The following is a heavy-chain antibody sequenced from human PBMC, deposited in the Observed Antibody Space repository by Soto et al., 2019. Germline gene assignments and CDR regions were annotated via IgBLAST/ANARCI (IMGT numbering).Heavy chain of an antibody. J-gene: IGHJ5*02. Sequence: GSGPTLGNHTQSLTLTCTFSGFSLSTSGVGVGWIRQPPGKALEWLALIYWDDDKRYSPSLKSRLTITKDTSKNQVVLTMTNMDPVDTATYYCAHRRRPYSGSFYGWFDPWGQGTLVTVSS. CDR3: AHRRRPYSGSFYGWFDP. CDR2: IYWDDDK. D-gene: IGHD1-26*01. V-gene: IGHV2-5*02. CDR1: GFSLSTSGVG.